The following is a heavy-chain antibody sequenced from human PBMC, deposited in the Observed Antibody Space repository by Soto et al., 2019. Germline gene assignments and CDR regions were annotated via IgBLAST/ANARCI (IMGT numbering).Heavy chain of an antibody. V-gene: IGHV1-46*01. CDR3: TRADSDVVILPGVRPLFDL. J-gene: IGHJ4*02. CDR1: GYDFFKYN. CDR2: INPNGGYT. D-gene: IGHD2-21*02. Sequence: QVQLVQSGAEVKKPGASVKVSCKTSGYDFFKYNMHWVRQAPGQGLEWMGVINPNGGYTRHAQKFQGRVIMTSDTSSKIVYMELSGLTSADTAMYYCTRADSDVVILPGVRPLFDLWGQGALVTVSS.